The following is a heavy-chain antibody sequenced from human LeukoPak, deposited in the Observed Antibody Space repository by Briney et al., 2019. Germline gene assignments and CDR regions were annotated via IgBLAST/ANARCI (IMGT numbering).Heavy chain of an antibody. Sequence: GGSLRLSCAASGFTFSSYGMSWVRQAPGKGLEWVSYISSGSTTIYYADSVKGRFTISRDNAKNSLYLQMNSLRAEDTAVYYCAKAITLGGGWGQGTLVTVSS. J-gene: IGHJ4*02. V-gene: IGHV3-48*01. CDR2: ISSGSTTI. D-gene: IGHD3-16*01. CDR3: AKAITLGGG. CDR1: GFTFSSYG.